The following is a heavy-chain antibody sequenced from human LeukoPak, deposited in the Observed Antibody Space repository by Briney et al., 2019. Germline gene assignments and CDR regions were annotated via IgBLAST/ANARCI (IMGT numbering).Heavy chain of an antibody. CDR1: GFTFSSYE. J-gene: IGHJ4*02. CDR2: ISSSGSTT. V-gene: IGHV3-48*03. D-gene: IGHD3-22*01. Sequence: GGSLRLSCAASGFTFSSYEMNWVRQAPGKGLEWVSYISSSGSTTYYADSVRGRFTISRDNAKNSLYLQMNSLRAEDTAVYYCARDGDYYDSSGYYSQLFFDYWGQGTLVTVSS. CDR3: ARDGDYYDSSGYYSQLFFDY.